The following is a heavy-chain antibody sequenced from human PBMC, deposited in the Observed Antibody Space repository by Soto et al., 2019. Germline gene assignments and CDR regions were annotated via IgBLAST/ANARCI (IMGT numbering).Heavy chain of an antibody. V-gene: IGHV4-34*01. J-gene: IGHJ6*02. CDR3: ASTLLRYFDWLLYYYGMDV. CDR2: INHSGST. D-gene: IGHD3-9*01. Sequence: SEILSLTCAVYGGSFSGYCWSWIRQPPGKGLEWIGEINHSGSTNYNPSHKSRVTISVDTSKNQFSLKLSSVTAADTAVYYCASTLLRYFDWLLYYYGMDVWGQGTRVTVSS. CDR1: GGSFSGYC.